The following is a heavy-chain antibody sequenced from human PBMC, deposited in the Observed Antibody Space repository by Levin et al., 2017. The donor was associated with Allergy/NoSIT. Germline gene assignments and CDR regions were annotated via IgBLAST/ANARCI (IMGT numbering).Heavy chain of an antibody. D-gene: IGHD1-7*01. CDR2: ISWNSGSI. CDR1: GFTFDDYA. V-gene: IGHV3-9*01. J-gene: IGHJ6*04. Sequence: SLKISCSASGFTFDDYAMQWVRQAPGKGLEWVSGISWNSGSIGYADSVKGRFTISRDNAKNSLYLQMNSLRAEATALYYCVKDRGRNAGTTGGMDDWSEGTTGTGSS. CDR3: VKDRGRNAGTTGGMDD.